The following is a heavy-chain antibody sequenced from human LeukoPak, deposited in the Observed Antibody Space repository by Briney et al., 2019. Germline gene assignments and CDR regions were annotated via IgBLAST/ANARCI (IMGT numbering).Heavy chain of an antibody. CDR2: IIPIFGTA. CDR1: GGTFSSYA. Sequence: SVKVSCKASGGTFSSYAISWVRQAPGQGLEWMGGIIPIFGTANYAQKFQGRVTITTDESTSTAYMELRSLRSDDTAVYYCARGVYYYDSSGDAFDIWGQGTMVTVSS. CDR3: ARGVYYYDSSGDAFDI. V-gene: IGHV1-69*05. J-gene: IGHJ3*02. D-gene: IGHD3-22*01.